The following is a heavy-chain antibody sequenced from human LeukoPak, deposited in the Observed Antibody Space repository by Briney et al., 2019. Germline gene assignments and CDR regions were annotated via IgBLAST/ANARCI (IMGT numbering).Heavy chain of an antibody. CDR2: INHSGST. D-gene: IGHD2-21*02. CDR1: GRSFSPYY. Sequence: SETLSLTCAVCGRSFSPYYWSWIRQPPGKGLEWIGEINHSGSTNYNPSLKSRVTISVDTSKNQFSLRLSSVTAADTAVYYCARGGFYCGGDCYVDYWGQGTLVTVSS. CDR3: ARGGFYCGGDCYVDY. J-gene: IGHJ4*02. V-gene: IGHV4-34*01.